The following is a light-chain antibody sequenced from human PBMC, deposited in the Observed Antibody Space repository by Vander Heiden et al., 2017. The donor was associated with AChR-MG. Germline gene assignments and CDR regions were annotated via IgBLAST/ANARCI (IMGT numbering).Light chain of an antibody. CDR3: QSYDSSLSGSL. CDR1: SSNLGAGYD. J-gene: IGLJ2*01. V-gene: IGLV1-40*01. Sequence: QSVLAQPPSVSGAPGQNITISCTGSSSNLGAGYDVHWYQQLPGTAPKLLIYVNTNRPSGVPDRFSGSKSASSASLAITGLQADDEADYFCQSYDSSLSGSLFGGGTKVTVL. CDR2: VNT.